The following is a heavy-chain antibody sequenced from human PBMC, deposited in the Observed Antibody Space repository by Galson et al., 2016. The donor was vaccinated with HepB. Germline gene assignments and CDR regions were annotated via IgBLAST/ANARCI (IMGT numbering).Heavy chain of an antibody. V-gene: IGHV3-48*04. CDR3: ARPRDNYGHAIDI. Sequence: SLRLSCAASGFTFSNYGMHWVRQAPGKGLEWVSYISSSGTTIYYADSVKGRFTISRDNAKNSLYLQMNSLRAEDTAVYYCARPRDNYGHAIDIWGQGTMVTVSS. CDR1: GFTFSNYG. J-gene: IGHJ3*02. CDR2: ISSSGTTI. D-gene: IGHD3-10*01.